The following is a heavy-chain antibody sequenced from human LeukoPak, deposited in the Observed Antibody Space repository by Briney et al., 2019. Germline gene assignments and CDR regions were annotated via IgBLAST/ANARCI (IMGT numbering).Heavy chain of an antibody. Sequence: PGGSLRLSCAASGFTFSSYAMSWVRQAPGKGLEWVSAISGSGGSTHYADSVKGRFTISRDNSKNTLYLQMNSLRAEDTAVYYCARAYYYDSSGYSRLPHYFDYWGQGTLVTVSS. CDR2: ISGSGGST. V-gene: IGHV3-23*01. CDR3: ARAYYYDSSGYSRLPHYFDY. CDR1: GFTFSSYA. D-gene: IGHD3-22*01. J-gene: IGHJ4*02.